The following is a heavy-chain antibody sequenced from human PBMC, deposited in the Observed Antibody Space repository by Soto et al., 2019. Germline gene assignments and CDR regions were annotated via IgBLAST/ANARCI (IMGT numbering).Heavy chain of an antibody. CDR1: GGTFSSYA. J-gene: IGHJ6*02. V-gene: IGHV1-69*01. CDR3: AKTNTIFGGVMYEVMDV. Sequence: QVQLVQSGAEVKKPGSSVKVSCKASGGTFSSYAISWVRQAPGQGLEWMGGIIPIFGTANYAQKFQGRVTITADESTSTAYMELSSLRSEDTAVYYCAKTNTIFGGVMYEVMDVWGQGTTVTVSS. D-gene: IGHD3-3*01. CDR2: IIPIFGTA.